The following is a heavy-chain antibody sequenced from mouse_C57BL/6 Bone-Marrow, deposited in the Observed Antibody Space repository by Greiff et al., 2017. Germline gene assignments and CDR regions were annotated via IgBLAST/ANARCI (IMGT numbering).Heavy chain of an antibody. CDR1: GYTFTSYW. CDR3: ARIYYYGSSYAH. CDR2: IDPSDSYT. J-gene: IGHJ2*01. Sequence: QVQLQQPGAELVKPGASVKLSCKASGYTFTSYWMQWVKQRPGQGLEWIGEIDPSDSYTNYNQKFKGKATLTVTTSSSTAYMQLSSLTSADSAVYSCARIYYYGSSYAHWGQGTTLTVSS. V-gene: IGHV1-50*01. D-gene: IGHD1-1*01.